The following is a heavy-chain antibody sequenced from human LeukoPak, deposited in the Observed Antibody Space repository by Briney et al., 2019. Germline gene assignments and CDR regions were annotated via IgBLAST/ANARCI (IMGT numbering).Heavy chain of an antibody. V-gene: IGHV4-61*02. J-gene: IGHJ4*02. CDR3: ARAGWSGYLGAIDY. CDR1: GGSISSGSYY. Sequence: SETLSLTCTVSGGSISSGSYYWSRIRQPARKGLEWIGRIYTSGSTNYNPSLKSRVTISVDTSKNQFSLKLSSVTAADTAVYYCARAGWSGYLGAIDYWGQGTLVTVSS. D-gene: IGHD3-3*01. CDR2: IYTSGST.